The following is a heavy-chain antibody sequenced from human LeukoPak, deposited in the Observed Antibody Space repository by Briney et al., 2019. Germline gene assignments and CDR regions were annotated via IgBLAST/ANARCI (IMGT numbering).Heavy chain of an antibody. CDR1: GGTFSSYA. V-gene: IGHV1-69*13. CDR2: IIPIFGTA. CDR3: ARLHCSSTSCYRRGSYYYYMDV. D-gene: IGHD2-2*01. Sequence: SVKVSCKASGGTFSSYAISWVRQAPGQGLEWMGAIIPIFGTANYAQKFQGRVTITADESTSTAYMELSSLRSEDTAVYYCARLHCSSTSCYRRGSYYYYMDVWGKGTTVTVSS. J-gene: IGHJ6*03.